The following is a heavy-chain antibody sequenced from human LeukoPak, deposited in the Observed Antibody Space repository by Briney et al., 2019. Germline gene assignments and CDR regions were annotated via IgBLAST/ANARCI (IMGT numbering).Heavy chain of an antibody. D-gene: IGHD5-18*01. J-gene: IGHJ4*02. V-gene: IGHV3-74*01. CDR1: GFIFSNYW. Sequence: GGSLRLSCAASGFIFSNYWMHSVRQAPGKGLVWVSRVNTDGSSTTYADSVKGRFTISRDNAKNTVYLQMNSLRAEDTAVYYCAGGYSYAPYWGQGTLVTVSS. CDR2: VNTDGSST. CDR3: AGGYSYAPY.